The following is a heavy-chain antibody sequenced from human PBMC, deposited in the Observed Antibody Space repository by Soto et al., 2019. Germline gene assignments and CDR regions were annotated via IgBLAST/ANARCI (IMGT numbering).Heavy chain of an antibody. CDR1: GFIFSDHY. V-gene: IGHV3-72*01. D-gene: IGHD2-15*01. CDR2: IRNKADSYTT. CDR3: ARPGFCSGGTCSGGIGY. J-gene: IGHJ4*02. Sequence: GGSLRLSCAASGFIFSDHYMDWVRQAPGKGLEWVGRIRNKADSYTTEYAASVKGRFTISRDDSKNSLYLHLNSLKTEDTAVYYCARPGFCSGGTCSGGIGYWGQGTLVTVSS.